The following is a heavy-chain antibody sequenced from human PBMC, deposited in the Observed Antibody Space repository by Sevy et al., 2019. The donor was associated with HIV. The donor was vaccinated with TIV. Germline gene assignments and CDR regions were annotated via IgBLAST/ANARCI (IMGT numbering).Heavy chain of an antibody. V-gene: IGHV3-7*01. D-gene: IGHD1-26*01. CDR1: GFTFSSYW. CDR2: IKQDGSEK. CDR3: ARDDRILGATNPDY. J-gene: IGHJ4*02. Sequence: GGSLRPSCAASGFTFSSYWMSWVRQAPGKGLEWVANIKQDGSEKYYVDSVKGRFTISRDNAKNSLYLQMNSLRAEDTAVYYCARDDRILGATNPDYWGQGTLVTVSS.